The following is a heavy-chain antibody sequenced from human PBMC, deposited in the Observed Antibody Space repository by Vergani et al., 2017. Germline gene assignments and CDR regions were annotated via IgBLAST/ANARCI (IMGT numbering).Heavy chain of an antibody. Sequence: QVQLVQSGAEVKKPGASVKVSCKASGYNFTGYYMHWVRQAPGQGLEWMGWINPNSGGTNYAQKFQGRVTMTRDTSISTAYMELSRLRSDDTAVYYCAAWAAARLYYYYGMDVWGQGTTVTVSS. V-gene: IGHV1-2*02. D-gene: IGHD6-13*01. CDR1: GYNFTGYY. CDR3: AAWAAARLYYYYGMDV. CDR2: INPNSGGT. J-gene: IGHJ6*02.